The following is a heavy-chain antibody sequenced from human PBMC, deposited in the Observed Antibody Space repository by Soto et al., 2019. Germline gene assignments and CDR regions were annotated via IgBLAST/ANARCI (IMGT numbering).Heavy chain of an antibody. D-gene: IGHD3-9*01. J-gene: IGHJ4*02. CDR2: ISPHNFNT. V-gene: IGHV1-18*01. Sequence: ASVKVSCKASGYTFTHFYITWVRQAPGQGLEWMGAISPHNFNTNYAQKFRGRVTLTTEKSTNTAYMDLRSRTSDDTAVYYCARDEGGYDILNGYYKAHHFDYWGQGVQVTVSS. CDR3: ARDEGGYDILNGYYKAHHFDY. CDR1: GYTFTHFY.